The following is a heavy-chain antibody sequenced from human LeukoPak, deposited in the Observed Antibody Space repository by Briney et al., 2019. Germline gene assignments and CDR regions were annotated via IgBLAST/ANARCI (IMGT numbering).Heavy chain of an antibody. CDR3: ARLSGTTGFYYYYYMDV. CDR1: GGSISSYY. J-gene: IGHJ6*03. D-gene: IGHD1-7*01. Sequence: SETLSLTCTVSGGSISSYYWSWLRQPPGKGLEWIGYIYTSGSTNYNPSLKSRVTISVDTSKNQFSLKLSSVTAADTAVYYCARLSGTTGFYYYYYMDVWGKGTTVTVSS. V-gene: IGHV4-4*09. CDR2: IYTSGST.